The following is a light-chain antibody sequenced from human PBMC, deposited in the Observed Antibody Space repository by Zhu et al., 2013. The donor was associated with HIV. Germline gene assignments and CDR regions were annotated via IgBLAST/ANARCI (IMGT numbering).Light chain of an antibody. CDR2: GAS. CDR3: QQYSNWPWT. CDR1: QIFSSSY. V-gene: IGKV3-15*01. Sequence: EIVLTQSPGTLSLSPGERATLSCRADQIFSSSYVAWYQQKVGQAPRLLIYGASTRATGIPVRFSGSGSGTEFTLTITSLQSEDFAVYSCQQYSNWPWTFGQGTKVEIK. J-gene: IGKJ1*01.